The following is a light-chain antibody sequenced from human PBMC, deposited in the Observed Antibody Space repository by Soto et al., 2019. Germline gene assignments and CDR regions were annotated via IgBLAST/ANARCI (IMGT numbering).Light chain of an antibody. V-gene: IGLV2-14*01. Sequence: QSALTQPASVSGSPGQSITISCTGTSSDVGGYTYVSWYQQHPGKAPKLMIYDVSNRPSGVSNRFSGSKSGNTASLTISGFQAEDEADYYCSSYTSSTLVFGGGTKVTVL. CDR2: DVS. J-gene: IGLJ2*01. CDR3: SSYTSSTLV. CDR1: SSDVGGYTY.